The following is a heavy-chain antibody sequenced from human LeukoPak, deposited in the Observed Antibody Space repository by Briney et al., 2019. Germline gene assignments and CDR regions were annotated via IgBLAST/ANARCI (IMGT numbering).Heavy chain of an antibody. CDR1: GFTFSSYW. J-gene: IGHJ6*03. D-gene: IGHD6-19*01. CDR3: ASGIAVAGTYYYYYMDV. Sequence: GGSLRLSCAASGFTFSSYWMSWVRQAPGKGLEWVANIKQDGSEKYYVDSVKGRFTISRDNAKNSLYLQMNSLRAEDTAVYYCASGIAVAGTYYYYYMDVWGKGTTVTVSS. CDR2: IKQDGSEK. V-gene: IGHV3-7*01.